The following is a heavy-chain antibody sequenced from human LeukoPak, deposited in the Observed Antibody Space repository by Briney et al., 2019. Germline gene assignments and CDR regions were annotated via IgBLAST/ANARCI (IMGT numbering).Heavy chain of an antibody. V-gene: IGHV3-66*01. CDR2: IYSGGST. J-gene: IGHJ5*02. CDR1: GFTVSSNY. CDR3: ARWDYYDSSGYYDGDWFDP. Sequence: GGSLRLSCAASGFTVSSNYMSWVRQAPGKGLEWVSVIYSGGSTYYADSVKGRFTISRDNSKNTLYLQMNSLRAEDTAVYYCARWDYYDSSGYYDGDWFDPWGREPWSPSPQ. D-gene: IGHD3-22*01.